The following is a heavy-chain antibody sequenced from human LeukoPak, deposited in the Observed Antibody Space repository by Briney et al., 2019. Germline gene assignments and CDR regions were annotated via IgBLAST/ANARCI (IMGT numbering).Heavy chain of an antibody. CDR2: IYTIGNT. CDR3: ARDSPGPLAHFDY. J-gene: IGHJ4*02. CDR1: EITVSGNY. Sequence: GGSLRLSCAASEITVSGNYMSWVRQAPGKGLEWVSIIYTIGNTYYADSVKGRFTISRDNSKNTLYLQMNSLRAEDTAVYYCARDSPGPLAHFDYWGQGTLVTVSS. D-gene: IGHD1-14*01. V-gene: IGHV3-66*01.